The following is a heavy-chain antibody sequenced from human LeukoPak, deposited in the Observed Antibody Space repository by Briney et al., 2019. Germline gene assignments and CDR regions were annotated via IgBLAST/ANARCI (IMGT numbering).Heavy chain of an antibody. CDR3: ARDPDSGQ. D-gene: IGHD3-10*01. J-gene: IGHJ4*02. V-gene: IGHV3-21*01. CDR1: GFTFITYT. Sequence: GGSLRLSCAASGFTFITYTMNWVRQAPGKGLEWVSSINSSSNYIHYADSVKGRFTISRDNAKNSLFLQMNSLRADDTAVYYCARDPDSGQWGQGTLVTVSS. CDR2: INSSSNYI.